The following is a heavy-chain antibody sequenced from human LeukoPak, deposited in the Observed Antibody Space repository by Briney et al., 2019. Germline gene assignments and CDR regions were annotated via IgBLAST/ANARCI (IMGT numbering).Heavy chain of an antibody. CDR3: ARAEKPNWGNYYYYCMDA. Sequence: ASVKVSCKASGYTFTGYYMHWVRQAPGQGLEWMGWINPNSGGTNYARKFQGRVTMTRDTSISTAYMELSRLRSDDTAVYYCARAEKPNWGNYYYYCMDAWGKGTTVTVSS. D-gene: IGHD7-27*01. CDR2: INPNSGGT. V-gene: IGHV1-2*02. J-gene: IGHJ6*03. CDR1: GYTFTGYY.